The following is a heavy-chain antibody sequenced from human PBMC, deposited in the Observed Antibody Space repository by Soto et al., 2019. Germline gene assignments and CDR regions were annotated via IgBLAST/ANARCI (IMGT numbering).Heavy chain of an antibody. Sequence: EVQLVQSGGGLVQFGGCLRLSCAASGSTFNNYAMTWVRQPPGKGLEWVSAISGSGDITFYADSVRGRFTISRDNSKSTLYLQMNSLRAEDTAVYFCANDLRAPAAKNFDFWGQGTLVTVSS. V-gene: IGHV3-23*04. CDR1: GSTFNNYA. CDR3: ANDLRAPAAKNFDF. D-gene: IGHD6-25*01. CDR2: ISGSGDIT. J-gene: IGHJ4*02.